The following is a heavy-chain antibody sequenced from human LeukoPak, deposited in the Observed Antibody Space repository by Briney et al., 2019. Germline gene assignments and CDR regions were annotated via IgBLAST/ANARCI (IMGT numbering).Heavy chain of an antibody. CDR2: IYPGDSDT. D-gene: IGHD3-10*01. CDR1: GSIFTSYW. J-gene: IGHJ4*02. CDR3: ARQHYGSGSYYHY. Sequence: GASLKISCKGSGSIFTSYWIGWVRQMPGKGLEWMGIIYPGDSDTRYSPSFQGQVTISADKSISTAYLQWSSLKASDTAKYYCARQHYGSGSYYHYWGQGTLVTVSS. V-gene: IGHV5-51*01.